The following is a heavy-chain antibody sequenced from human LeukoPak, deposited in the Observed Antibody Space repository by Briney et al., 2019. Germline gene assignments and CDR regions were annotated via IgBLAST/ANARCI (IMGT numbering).Heavy chain of an antibody. J-gene: IGHJ3*02. Sequence: GGSLRLSCAAATFTSIRYDMDGVRQATGKGLEWVSAIGTAGDTYYPGSVKGRFTISRENAKNSLYLQMNSLRAGDTAVYYCATARASYDSRDDAFDIWGQGTMVTVSS. CDR2: IGTAGDT. CDR3: ATARASYDSRDDAFDI. CDR1: TFTSIRYD. V-gene: IGHV3-13*01. D-gene: IGHD3-22*01.